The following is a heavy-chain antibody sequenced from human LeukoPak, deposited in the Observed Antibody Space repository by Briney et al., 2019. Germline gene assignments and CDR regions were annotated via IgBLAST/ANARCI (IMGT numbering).Heavy chain of an antibody. CDR3: ARQAQIAAAGTVDY. D-gene: IGHD6-13*01. Sequence: GGSLRLSCAASGFTFNSYSMNWVRQAPGKGLEWVSYISSSSSTIYYADSVKGRFTISRDNAKNSLYLQMNSLRAEDTAVYYCARQAQIAAAGTVDYWGQGTLVTVSS. V-gene: IGHV3-48*01. J-gene: IGHJ4*02. CDR1: GFTFNSYS. CDR2: ISSSSSTI.